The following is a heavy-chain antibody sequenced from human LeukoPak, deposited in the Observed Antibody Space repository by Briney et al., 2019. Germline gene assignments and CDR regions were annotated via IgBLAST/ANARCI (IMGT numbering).Heavy chain of an antibody. J-gene: IGHJ6*03. CDR2: IYTSGST. Sequence: PSETLSLTCTVSGGSISSYYWSWLRQPPGKGLEGIGYIYTSGSTNYNPSLKSRVTISVDTSKNQFSLKLSSVTAADTAVYYCARRVYVATEIYYYYYYRDVWGKGTTVTVSS. V-gene: IGHV4-4*09. CDR1: GGSISSYY. D-gene: IGHD5-12*01. CDR3: ARRVYVATEIYYYYYYRDV.